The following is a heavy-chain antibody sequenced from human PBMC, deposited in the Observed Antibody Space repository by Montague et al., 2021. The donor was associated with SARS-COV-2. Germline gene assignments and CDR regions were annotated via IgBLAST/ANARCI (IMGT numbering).Heavy chain of an antibody. V-gene: IGHV4-59*08. CDR3: ARHSVSEDGTFFRSYFDP. Sequence: ETLSLTCTVSGGTVRDYYWNWIRQTPGKGLEWIGYIFDNGYTKYNPSLESRVTLSVDTPGNQFFLSLRSVTASDTATYFCARHSVSEDGTFFRSYFDPWGQGATVTVSS. J-gene: IGHJ5*02. CDR2: IFDNGYT. CDR1: GGTVRDYY. D-gene: IGHD1-1*01.